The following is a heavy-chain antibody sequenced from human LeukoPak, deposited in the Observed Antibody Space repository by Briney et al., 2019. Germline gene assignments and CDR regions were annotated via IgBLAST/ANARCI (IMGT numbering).Heavy chain of an antibody. CDR3: VAEFDY. CDR1: GFTFSSYG. Sequence: GRSLRLSCAASGFTFSSYGMHWVRQAPGKGLEWVAVISYDGSNKYYADSVKGRFTISRDNSKNTLYLRMNSLRAEDTAVYYCVAEFDYWGQGTLVTVSS. V-gene: IGHV3-30*03. CDR2: ISYDGSNK. J-gene: IGHJ4*02. D-gene: IGHD6-13*01.